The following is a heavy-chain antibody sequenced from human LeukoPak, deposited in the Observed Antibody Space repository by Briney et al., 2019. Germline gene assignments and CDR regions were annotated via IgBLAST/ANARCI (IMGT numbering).Heavy chain of an antibody. J-gene: IGHJ4*02. Sequence: PGGSLRPSCAASGFTFSSYAMHWVRQAPGKGLEWVAVISYDGSNKYYADSVKGRFTISRDNSKNTLYLQMNSLRAEDTAVYYCARDRSVVQGSGFYYWGQGTLVTVSP. CDR2: ISYDGSNK. V-gene: IGHV3-30*04. D-gene: IGHD6-19*01. CDR1: GFTFSSYA. CDR3: ARDRSVVQGSGFYY.